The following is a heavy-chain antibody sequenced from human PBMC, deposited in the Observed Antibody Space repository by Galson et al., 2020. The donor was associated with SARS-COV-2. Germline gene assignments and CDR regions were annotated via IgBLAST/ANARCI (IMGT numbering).Heavy chain of an antibody. J-gene: IGHJ4*02. CDR1: GFTFSNYA. CDR3: AKETADYDNSNFGF. CDR2: ISYDGNNK. V-gene: IGHV3-30*18. D-gene: IGHD3-22*01. Sequence: GGSLRLSCAASGFTFSNYALHWVRQAPGKGLEWVAIISYDGNNKYVDSVKGRFTISRDNSKSTLYLQMNSLRPEDTAVYYCAKETADYDNSNFGFWGQGALVIGSS.